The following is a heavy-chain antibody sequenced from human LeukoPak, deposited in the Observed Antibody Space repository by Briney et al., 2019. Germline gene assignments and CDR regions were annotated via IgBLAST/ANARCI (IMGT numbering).Heavy chain of an antibody. CDR1: GFTFSSYS. CDR2: ISSSSSTI. CDR3: AREGRDGIYYFDY. D-gene: IGHD5-24*01. Sequence: GGSLRLSCAASGFTFSSYSMNWVRQAPGKGLEWVSYISSSSSTIYYADSVKGRFTISRDNAKNSLYLQMNSLRAEDTAVYYCAREGRDGIYYFDYWGQGTLVTVSS. V-gene: IGHV3-48*01. J-gene: IGHJ4*02.